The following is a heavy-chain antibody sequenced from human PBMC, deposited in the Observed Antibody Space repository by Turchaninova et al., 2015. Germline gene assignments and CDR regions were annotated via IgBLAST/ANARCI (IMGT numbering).Heavy chain of an antibody. CDR3: ARGTYCSGGVCDPPYFQH. CDR2: VNPYSGNT. J-gene: IGHJ1*01. V-gene: IGHV1-8*01. D-gene: IGHD2-8*02. Sequence: QVQLVQSGAEVKKSGASVKVSCKASGYTFTSYDINWVRQAPGQGLAWMGWVNPYSGNTGYGQKFKDRVNMTRTTSKTTANMGMSSLGSEDTAVFYCARGTYCSGGVCDPPYFQHWGQGTLVTVSS. CDR1: GYTFTSYD.